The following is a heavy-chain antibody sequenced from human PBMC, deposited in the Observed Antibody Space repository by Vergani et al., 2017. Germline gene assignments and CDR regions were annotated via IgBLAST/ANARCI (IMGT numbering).Heavy chain of an antibody. D-gene: IGHD3-22*01. Sequence: EVQLSESGGGLEQPGGSLRLSCAASGFTFSNYAMSWVRQAPGKGLEWVSSISGSGGSTYYAGPVDGRLTISRDNSKNTLYLQMNSLSAEDTAIYYCAKDGYYYDSSGYYGEYWGQGTLVTVSS. CDR1: GFTFSNYA. CDR2: ISGSGGST. V-gene: IGHV3-23*01. CDR3: AKDGYYYDSSGYYGEY. J-gene: IGHJ4*02.